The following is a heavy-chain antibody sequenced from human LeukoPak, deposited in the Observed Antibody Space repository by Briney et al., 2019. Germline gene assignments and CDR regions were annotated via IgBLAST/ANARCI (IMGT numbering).Heavy chain of an antibody. CDR3: ARIPLGSGQGFDP. V-gene: IGHV4-61*02. J-gene: IGHJ5*02. CDR1: GASISSGTSY. Sequence: SQTLSLTCTVSGASISSGTSYWGWIRQPAGKGLEWIGRIYTSGGAHYTPSLTSRVTISVDTSKNQFSLTLSSVTAADTAVYYCARIPLGSGQGFDPWGQGIQVTVSS. D-gene: IGHD3-10*01. CDR2: IYTSGGA.